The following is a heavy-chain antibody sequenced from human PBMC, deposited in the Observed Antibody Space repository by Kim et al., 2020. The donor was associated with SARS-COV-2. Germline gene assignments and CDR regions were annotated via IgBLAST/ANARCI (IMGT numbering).Heavy chain of an antibody. CDR3: ARDPDY. Sequence: AYNGNTNYAQKLQGTVTMTTDTSTSTAYMELRSLRSDDTAVYFCARDPDYWGQGTLVTVSS. CDR2: AYNGNT. V-gene: IGHV1-18*01. J-gene: IGHJ4*02.